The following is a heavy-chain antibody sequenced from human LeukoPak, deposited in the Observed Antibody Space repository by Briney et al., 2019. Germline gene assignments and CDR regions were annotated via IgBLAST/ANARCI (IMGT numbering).Heavy chain of an antibody. Sequence: SETLSLTCTVSGGSISSGDYYWCWIRQPPGKGLEWIGYIYYSGSTYYNPSLKSRVTTSIDTSKNQFSLKMSSVTAADTAVYYCVREVKGYGSSWYQNWFDPWGQGALVTVSS. D-gene: IGHD6-13*01. CDR3: VREVKGYGSSWYQNWFDP. CDR1: GGSISSGDYY. CDR2: IYYSGST. J-gene: IGHJ5*02. V-gene: IGHV4-30-4*01.